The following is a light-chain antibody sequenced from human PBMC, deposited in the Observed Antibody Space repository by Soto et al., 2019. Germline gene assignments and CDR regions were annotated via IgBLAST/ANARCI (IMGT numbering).Light chain of an antibody. CDR1: QSVSSS. J-gene: IGKJ4*01. CDR3: QQRSSWVT. CDR2: DAS. Sequence: EIVLTQSPATLSLSPGERATLSCRASQSVSSSLAWFQQKPGQAPRLLIYDASNRATGVPARFSGSGSGTDFTLTISSLEPEVFAVYYCQQRSSWVTFGGGTKVEIK. V-gene: IGKV3-11*01.